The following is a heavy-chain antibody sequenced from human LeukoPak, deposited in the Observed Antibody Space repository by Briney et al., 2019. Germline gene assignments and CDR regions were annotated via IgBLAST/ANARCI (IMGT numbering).Heavy chain of an antibody. D-gene: IGHD4-17*01. CDR3: ARTAGDAYGMDV. V-gene: IGHV3-20*01. Sequence: GGSLRLFCAASGFTFDDYGMSWVRQAPGKGLEWVSGINWNGGSTGYADSVKGRFTISRDNAKNSLYLQMNSLRAEDTALYHCARTAGDAYGMDVWGQGTTVTVSS. J-gene: IGHJ6*02. CDR2: INWNGGST. CDR1: GFTFDDYG.